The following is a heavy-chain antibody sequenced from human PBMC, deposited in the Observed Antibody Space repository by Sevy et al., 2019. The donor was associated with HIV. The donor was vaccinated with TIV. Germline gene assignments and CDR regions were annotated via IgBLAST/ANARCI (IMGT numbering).Heavy chain of an antibody. V-gene: IGHV3-7*01. J-gene: IGHJ3*02. CDR1: GFTFSSYW. CDR2: IKQDGSEK. CDR3: AREETAYGGKHAFDI. D-gene: IGHD4-17*01. Sequence: GGSLRLSCAASGFTFSSYWMSWVRQAPGKGLEWVANIKQDGSEKNYVDSVKGRFTISRDNAKNSLYLQMNSLRAEDTAVYYCAREETAYGGKHAFDIWGQGTMVTVSS.